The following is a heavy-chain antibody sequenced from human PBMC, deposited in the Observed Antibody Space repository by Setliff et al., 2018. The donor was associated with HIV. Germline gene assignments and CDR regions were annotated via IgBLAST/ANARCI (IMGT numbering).Heavy chain of an antibody. V-gene: IGHV5-51*01. J-gene: IGHJ4*02. CDR3: TRHILAYCAGDCYPLDY. Sequence: GESLKISCKVSGYSFANYWIGWVRQMPGRGLEWMGIIYPGDSHTRYSPSFQGQVTFSADKSISTAYLQWSSLKASDTAIYYCTRHILAYCAGDCYPLDYWGQGTLVTVSS. CDR2: IYPGDSHT. D-gene: IGHD2-21*02. CDR1: GYSFANYW.